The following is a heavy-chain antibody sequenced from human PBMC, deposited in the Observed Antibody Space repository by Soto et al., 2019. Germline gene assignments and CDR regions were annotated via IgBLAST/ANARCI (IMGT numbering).Heavy chain of an antibody. D-gene: IGHD3-10*01. J-gene: IGHJ4*02. V-gene: IGHV3-21*01. CDR3: APRITMVRGVTPE. CDR2: ISSSSSYI. CDR1: GFTFSSYS. Sequence: PGGSLRLSCAASGFTFSSYSMNWVRQAPGKGLEWVSSISSSSSYIYYADSVKGRFTISRDNAKNSLYLQMNSLRAEDTAVYYCAPRITMVRGVTPEWGQGTLVTVSS.